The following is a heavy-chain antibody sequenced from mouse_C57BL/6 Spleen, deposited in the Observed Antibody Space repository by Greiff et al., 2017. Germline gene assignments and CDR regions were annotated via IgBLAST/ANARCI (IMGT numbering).Heavy chain of an antibody. J-gene: IGHJ3*01. V-gene: IGHV1-61*01. CDR1: GYTFTSYW. Sequence: VQLQQPGAELVRPGSSVKLSCKASGYTFTSYWMDWVKQRPGQGLEWIGNIYPSDSETHYNQKFKDKATLTVDKSSSTAYMQLSSLTSEDSAVYYCASGGLGRWFAYWGQGTLVTVSA. CDR3: ASGGLGRWFAY. CDR2: IYPSDSET. D-gene: IGHD4-1*01.